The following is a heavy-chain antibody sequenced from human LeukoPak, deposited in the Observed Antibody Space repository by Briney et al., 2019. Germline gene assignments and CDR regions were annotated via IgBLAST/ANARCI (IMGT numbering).Heavy chain of an antibody. Sequence: SEILSLTCTVSGGSINNYYWSWIRQPPGKGLELIGYIYYSGSTNYNPSLKSRVTMSVDTSKNQFSLKVNSVTAADTAVYYCARRTGYYDGFDYWGRGTLVTVSS. V-gene: IGHV4-59*01. J-gene: IGHJ4*02. CDR3: ARRTGYYDGFDY. CDR1: GGSINNYY. CDR2: IYYSGST. D-gene: IGHD3/OR15-3a*01.